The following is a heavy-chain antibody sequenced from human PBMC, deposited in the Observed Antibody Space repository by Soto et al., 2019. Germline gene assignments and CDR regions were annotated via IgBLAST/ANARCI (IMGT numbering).Heavy chain of an antibody. CDR3: ARSAVWDAVHS. V-gene: IGHV4-4*02. D-gene: IGHD3-16*01. J-gene: IGHJ4*02. Sequence: QVQLQESGPGLVKPSGTLSLTCAVSGDSVSSPYYWCWVRQPPGQGLEWIGEVFHTGTTSYNPSLRSRVTISMDTSINQSSLALSSVTAADTAVYYFARSAVWDAVHSWGPGTLVIVSS. CDR2: VFHTGTT. CDR1: GDSVSSPYY.